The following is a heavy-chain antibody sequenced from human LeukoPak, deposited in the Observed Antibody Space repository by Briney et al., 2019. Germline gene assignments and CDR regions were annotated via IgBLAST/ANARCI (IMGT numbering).Heavy chain of an antibody. Sequence: GGSLRLFCAASGFTFSNFAMNWVRQAPGKGLEWVSTISGSGGSTYYADSVKGRFTISRDNSKNTLYLQMNSLRAEDTAVYYCAKMVHTEQWLVPFDYWGQGTLVTVSS. CDR2: ISGSGGST. V-gene: IGHV3-23*01. CDR3: AKMVHTEQWLVPFDY. J-gene: IGHJ4*02. CDR1: GFTFSNFA. D-gene: IGHD6-19*01.